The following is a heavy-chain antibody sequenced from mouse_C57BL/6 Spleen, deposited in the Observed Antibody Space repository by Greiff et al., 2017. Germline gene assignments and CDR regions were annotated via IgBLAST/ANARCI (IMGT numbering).Heavy chain of an antibody. Sequence: QVQLQQSGAELVRPGASVTLSCKASGYTFTDYEMHWVKQTPVHGLEWIGAIDPETGGTAYNQKFKGKAILTADKSSSTAYMELRSLTSEDSAVYYCTRGRGLRRRDFDYWGQGTTLTVSS. V-gene: IGHV1-15*01. CDR2: IDPETGGT. CDR1: GYTFTDYE. J-gene: IGHJ2*01. D-gene: IGHD2-12*01. CDR3: TRGRGLRRRDFDY.